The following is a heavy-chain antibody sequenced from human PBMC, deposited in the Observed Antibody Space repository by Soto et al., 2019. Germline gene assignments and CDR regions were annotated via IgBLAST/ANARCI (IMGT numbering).Heavy chain of an antibody. D-gene: IGHD6-13*01. CDR3: TTAVAAAGFFSPGTPWEYFQH. CDR2: IKSKTDGGTT. CDR1: GFTFSNAW. V-gene: IGHV3-15*07. Sequence: GGSLRLSCAASGFTFSNAWMNWVRQAPGKGLEWVGRIKSKTDGGTTDYAAPVKGRFTISRDDSKNTLYLQMNSLKTEDTAVYYCTTAVAAAGFFSPGTPWEYFQHWGQGTLVTVSS. J-gene: IGHJ1*01.